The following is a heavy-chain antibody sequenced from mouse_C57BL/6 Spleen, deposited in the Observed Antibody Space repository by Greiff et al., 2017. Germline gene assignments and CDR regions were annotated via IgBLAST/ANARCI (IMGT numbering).Heavy chain of an antibody. D-gene: IGHD2-3*01. CDR2: IDSNSGGT. CDR3: ARPYDGYSFAD. CDR1: GYTFTSYW. J-gene: IGHJ3*01. V-gene: IGHV1-72*01. Sequence: QVQLQQPGAELVKPGASVKLSCKASGYTFTSYWMHWVQQRPGRGLEWIGRIDSNSGGTKYNEKFKSKATLTVDKPSSTAYMQLSSLTSEDSAVYYCARPYDGYSFADWGQGTLVTVSA.